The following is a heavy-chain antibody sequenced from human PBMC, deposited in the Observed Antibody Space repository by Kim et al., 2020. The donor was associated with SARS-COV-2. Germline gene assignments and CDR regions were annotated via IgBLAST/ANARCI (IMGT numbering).Heavy chain of an antibody. CDR1: GFTLNRYA. CDR3: GKDLVPGGLDV. V-gene: IGHV3-9*01. CDR2: VSLESNRI. J-gene: IGHJ6*02. D-gene: IGHD2-8*02. Sequence: GGSLRLSCIVSGFTLNRYAMHWVRQAPGKGLEWVGGVSLESNRIDYADSVKGRVTISRDFAKNSLYLQMNSLRVDDTALYYCGKDLVPGGLDVWGQGTTVTVSS.